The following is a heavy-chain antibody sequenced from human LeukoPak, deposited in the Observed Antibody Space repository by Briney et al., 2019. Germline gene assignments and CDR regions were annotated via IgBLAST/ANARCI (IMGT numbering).Heavy chain of an antibody. J-gene: IGHJ6*02. CDR1: GFTFSSYW. D-gene: IGHD3-3*01. V-gene: IGHV3-74*01. Sequence: GGSLRLSCAASGFTFSSYWMHWVRQAPGKGLVWVSRINSDGSSTSYADSVKGRFTIYRDNAKNTLYLQMNSLRAEDTAVYYCAREPYYDFWSGWEPPYYYYGMDVWAKGPRSPSP. CDR2: INSDGSST. CDR3: AREPYYDFWSGWEPPYYYYGMDV.